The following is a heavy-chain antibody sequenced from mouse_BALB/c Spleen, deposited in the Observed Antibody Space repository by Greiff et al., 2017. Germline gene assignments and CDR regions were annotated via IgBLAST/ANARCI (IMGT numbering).Heavy chain of an antibody. Sequence: VQRVESGPGLVAPSQSLSITCTVSGFSLTSYGVHWVRQPPGKGLEWLGVIWAGGSTNYNSALMSRLSISKDNYKSQVFLKMNSLQTDDTAMYYCATLYYYGSSVYAMDYWGQGTSVTVSS. J-gene: IGHJ4*01. D-gene: IGHD1-1*01. CDR3: ATLYYYGSSVYAMDY. CDR1: GFSLTSYG. CDR2: IWAGGST. V-gene: IGHV2-9*02.